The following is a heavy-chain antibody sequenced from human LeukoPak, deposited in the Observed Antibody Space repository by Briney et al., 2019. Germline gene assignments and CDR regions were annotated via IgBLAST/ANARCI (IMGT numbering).Heavy chain of an antibody. CDR1: GASISSYY. V-gene: IGHV4-59*01. J-gene: IGHJ2*01. Sequence: PSETLSLTCTVSGASISSYYWGWTRQPPGKGLEWIGYILNTGSANYNPSLKSRVTISIDTSKNQFSLKLTSVTAADTAVYYCAGDKALRNWYFDLWGRGTLATVSS. CDR2: ILNTGSA. CDR3: AGDKALRNWYFDL.